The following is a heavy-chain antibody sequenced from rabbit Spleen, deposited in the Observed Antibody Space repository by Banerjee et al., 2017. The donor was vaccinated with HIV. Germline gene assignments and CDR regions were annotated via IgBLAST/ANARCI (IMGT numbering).Heavy chain of an antibody. CDR3: VRDQAGDADYGPYYLNF. CDR1: GFSFSSSYD. Sequence: QQLVESGGGLVKPGASLTLTCTGSGFSFSSSYDMCWVRQAPGKGLEWIGCIYTGNVKTYYASWVNGRFTISSHNAQNTLYLQLNSLTAADTATYFCVRDQAGDADYGPYYLNFWGQGTLVTVS. D-gene: IGHD2-1*01. CDR2: IYTGNVKT. V-gene: IGHV1S40*01. J-gene: IGHJ4*01.